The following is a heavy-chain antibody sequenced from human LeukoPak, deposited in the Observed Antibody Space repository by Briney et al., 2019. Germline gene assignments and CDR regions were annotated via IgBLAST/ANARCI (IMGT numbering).Heavy chain of an antibody. CDR2: IKSKTDGGTT. CDR3: TIGGYSYDYDAFDI. D-gene: IGHD5-18*01. Sequence: GGSLRLSCAASGFTFSNAWMSWVRPAPAKGLPGVGRIKSKTDGGTTDYAAPVKGRFTISRDDSKNTLYLQMNSLKTEDTAVYYCTIGGYSYDYDAFDIWGQGTMVTVSS. V-gene: IGHV3-15*01. CDR1: GFTFSNAW. J-gene: IGHJ3*02.